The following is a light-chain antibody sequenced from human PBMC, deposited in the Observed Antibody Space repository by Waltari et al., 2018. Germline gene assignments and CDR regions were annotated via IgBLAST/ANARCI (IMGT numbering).Light chain of an antibody. Sequence: EIVLTQSPGTASLSPGERVTLSCRASQTVGSSSLAWYQQKPGQAPRLLIYDASNRATGIPARFSGSGSGTDFTLTISSLEPEDFAVYYCQQRTNWPLTFGGGTKVEI. CDR2: DAS. V-gene: IGKV3-11*01. CDR1: QTVGSSS. CDR3: QQRTNWPLT. J-gene: IGKJ4*01.